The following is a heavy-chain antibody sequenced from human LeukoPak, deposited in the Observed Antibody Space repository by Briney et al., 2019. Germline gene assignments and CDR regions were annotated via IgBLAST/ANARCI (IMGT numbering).Heavy chain of an antibody. J-gene: IGHJ4*02. V-gene: IGHV1-69*02. Sequence: RASVKVSCKASGGTFSSYTISWVRQAPGQGLEWMGRIIPILGIANYAQKFQGRVTITADKSTSTAYMELSSLRSEDTAVYYCARGWGGPDHGFDYWGQGTLVTVSS. CDR1: GGTFSSYT. CDR3: ARGWGGPDHGFDY. D-gene: IGHD1-14*01. CDR2: IIPILGIA.